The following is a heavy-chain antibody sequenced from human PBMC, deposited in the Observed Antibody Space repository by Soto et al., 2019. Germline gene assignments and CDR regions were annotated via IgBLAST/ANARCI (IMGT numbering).Heavy chain of an antibody. CDR3: ASRKREEICSAGNCYFTY. D-gene: IGHD2-15*01. CDR2: VFYSGSS. J-gene: IGHJ4*02. CDR1: GASISTSNYY. V-gene: IGHV4-39*01. Sequence: QLQLQESGPGLLKPSETLSLTCTVSGASISTSNYYWSWIRQSPGKGLEWIGSVFYSGSSYYNPSLKGRGTISVDASRNQFSLRVNFVTAADTAVYYCASRKREEICSAGNCYFTYWGQGTRVTVSS.